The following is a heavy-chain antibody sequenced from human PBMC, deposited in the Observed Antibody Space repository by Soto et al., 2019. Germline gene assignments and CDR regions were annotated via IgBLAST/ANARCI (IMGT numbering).Heavy chain of an antibody. CDR1: GYSFTSYW. CDR3: ATGPFTVVTPPAYEFDY. CDR2: IDPSDSYT. Sequence: GESLKISCKGSGYSFTSYWISWVRQMPGKGLEWMGRIDPSDSYTNYSPSFQGHVTISADKSISTAYLQWSSLKASDTAMYYCATGPFTVVTPPAYEFDYWGKGTLVTVSS. J-gene: IGHJ4*02. D-gene: IGHD2-21*02. V-gene: IGHV5-10-1*01.